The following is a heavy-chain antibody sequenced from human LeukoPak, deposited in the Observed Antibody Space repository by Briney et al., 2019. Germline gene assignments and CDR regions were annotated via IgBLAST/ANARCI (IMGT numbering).Heavy chain of an antibody. J-gene: IGHJ5*02. CDR3: ARNPITLVRGGNWFDP. CDR2: IYYTGST. Sequence: SETLSLTCTVSGGSISSYYWSWIRQPPGKGLEWIGYIYYTGSTTYNPSLKSRVIISVDMSNNQFSLKLTSVTAADTAVYYCARNPITLVRGGNWFDPWGPGNPGHRLL. D-gene: IGHD3-10*01. V-gene: IGHV4-59*01. CDR1: GGSISSYY.